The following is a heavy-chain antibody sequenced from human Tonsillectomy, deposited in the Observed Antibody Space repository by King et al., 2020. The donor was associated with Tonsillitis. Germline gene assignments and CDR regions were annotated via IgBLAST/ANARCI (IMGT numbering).Heavy chain of an antibody. V-gene: IGHV3-74*01. CDR2: INSDGSST. CDR1: GFTFSSYW. Sequence: VQLVESGGGLVQPGGSLRLSCAASGFTFSSYWMHWVRQAPGKGLVWVSRINSDGSSTSYADSVKGRFTISRDNAKNTLYLQMNSLRAEDTAVYYCARDLHYGDYFSDYYYGMDVWGQGTTVTVSS. J-gene: IGHJ6*02. D-gene: IGHD4-17*01. CDR3: ARDLHYGDYFSDYYYGMDV.